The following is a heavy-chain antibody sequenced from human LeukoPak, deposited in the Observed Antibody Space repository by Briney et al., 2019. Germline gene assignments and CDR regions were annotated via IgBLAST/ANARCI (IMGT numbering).Heavy chain of an antibody. D-gene: IGHD6-13*01. CDR2: IYHSGST. J-gene: IGHJ4*02. V-gene: IGHV4-38-2*02. CDR3: ARPSDIAAAGTALERGFDY. Sequence: SETLSLTCTVSGYSISSGYYWGWIRQPPGKGLEWIGSIYHSGSTYYNPSLKSRVTISVDTSKNQFSLKLSSVTAADTAVYYCARPSDIAAAGTALERGFDYWGQGTLVTVSS. CDR1: GYSISSGYY.